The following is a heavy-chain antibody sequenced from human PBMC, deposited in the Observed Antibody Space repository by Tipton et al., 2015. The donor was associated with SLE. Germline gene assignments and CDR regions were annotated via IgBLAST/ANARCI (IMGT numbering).Heavy chain of an antibody. V-gene: IGHV4-4*02. D-gene: IGHD6-25*01. J-gene: IGHJ4*02. CDR3: TRRGRAATATQHIDY. Sequence: TLSLTCTVSGVSISSGNWWTWVRQSPGKGLEWVGEIYHSGNINYNPSLKSRLTISVDKYRNQFFLQLTSVTAADTAIYYCTRRGRAATATQHIDYWGQGALVTVSS. CDR1: GVSISSGNW. CDR2: IYHSGNI.